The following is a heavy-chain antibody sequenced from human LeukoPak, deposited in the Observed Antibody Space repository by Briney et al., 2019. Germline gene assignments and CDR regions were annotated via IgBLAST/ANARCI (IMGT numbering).Heavy chain of an antibody. CDR2: INPNSGGT. D-gene: IGHD2-2*03. CDR3: ARGGGYCSTTSCYGGLGYFDY. CDR1: GYTFTGYY. J-gene: IGHJ4*02. Sequence: ASVKVSCKASGYTFTGYYMHWVRQAPGQGLEWMGWINPNSGGTNYAQKFQGRVTMTRDTSISTAYMELSGLRSDDTAVYYCARGGGYCSTTSCYGGLGYFDYWGQGTLVTVSS. V-gene: IGHV1-2*02.